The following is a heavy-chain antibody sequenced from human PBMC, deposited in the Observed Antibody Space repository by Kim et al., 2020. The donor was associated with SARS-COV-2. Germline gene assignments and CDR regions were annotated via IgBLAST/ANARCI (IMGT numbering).Heavy chain of an antibody. CDR2: IIPIFGTA. D-gene: IGHD3-22*01. Sequence: GPSVKVSCKASGGTFSSYAISWVRQAPGQGLEWMGGIIPIFGTANYAQKFQGRVTITADESTSTAYMELSSLRSEDTAVYYCATAPPLNYYDSSGYYLVSFDYWGQGTLVTVSS. J-gene: IGHJ4*02. V-gene: IGHV1-69*13. CDR1: GGTFSSYA. CDR3: ATAPPLNYYDSSGYYLVSFDY.